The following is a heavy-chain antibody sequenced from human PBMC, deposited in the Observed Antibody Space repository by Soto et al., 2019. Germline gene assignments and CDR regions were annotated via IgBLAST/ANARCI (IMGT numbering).Heavy chain of an antibody. V-gene: IGHV1-2*02. CDR3: ARDRTYNWNDREYGFDI. CDR1: GYTFNGYY. CDR2: INPNTGGT. J-gene: IGHJ3*02. D-gene: IGHD1-20*01. Sequence: QVQLEQSGAEVKKPGASVKVSCKASGYTFNGYYMHWVRQAPGQGLEWMGWINPNTGGTNYAQKFQGRVTMPRDTSISTAYMELSRLTSDDTAVYYCARDRTYNWNDREYGFDIWGQGTMVTVSS.